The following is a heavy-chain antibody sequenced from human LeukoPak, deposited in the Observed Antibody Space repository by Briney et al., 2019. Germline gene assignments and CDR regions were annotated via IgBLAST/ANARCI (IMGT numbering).Heavy chain of an antibody. Sequence: ASVKVSCKTFGYTFTNYGISWVRQAPGQGLEWMGWISAYNGNTNYVQKFQGRVTMTTDTSTSTVYMELSSLRSDDTAVYYCARDIATIVHQDWGQGTLVTVSS. J-gene: IGHJ4*02. CDR2: ISAYNGNT. D-gene: IGHD1-26*01. CDR3: ARDIATIVHQD. CDR1: GYTFTNYG. V-gene: IGHV1-18*01.